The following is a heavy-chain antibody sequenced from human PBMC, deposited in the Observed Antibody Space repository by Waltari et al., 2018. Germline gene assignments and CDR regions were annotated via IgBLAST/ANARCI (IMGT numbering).Heavy chain of an antibody. J-gene: IGHJ5*02. Sequence: EVQLVESGGVVVQPGGSLRLSCAASGFTFDDYTMHWVRQAPGKGLECVSLISWDGGSTYYADSVKGRFTISRDNSKNTLYLQMNSLRAEDTAVYYCAREWLDRSRGFDPWGQGTLVTVSS. CDR1: GFTFDDYT. V-gene: IGHV3-43*01. D-gene: IGHD3-22*01. CDR2: ISWDGGST. CDR3: AREWLDRSRGFDP.